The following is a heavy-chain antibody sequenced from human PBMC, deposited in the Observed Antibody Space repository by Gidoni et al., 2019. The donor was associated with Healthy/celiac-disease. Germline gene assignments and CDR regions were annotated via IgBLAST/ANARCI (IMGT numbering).Heavy chain of an antibody. CDR3: AKDPSGDYSNYYYGMDV. D-gene: IGHD4-4*01. Sequence: EVQLLESGGGLVQPGGSLRLSCAASGFTFSSYAMSWVRQAPGKGLEWVSAISGRGGSTYYEDSVKGRLTISRDNSKNTLYLKMNSLRAEDTAVYYCAKDPSGDYSNYYYGMDVWGQGTTVTVS. V-gene: IGHV3-23*01. CDR2: ISGRGGST. CDR1: GFTFSSYA. J-gene: IGHJ6*02.